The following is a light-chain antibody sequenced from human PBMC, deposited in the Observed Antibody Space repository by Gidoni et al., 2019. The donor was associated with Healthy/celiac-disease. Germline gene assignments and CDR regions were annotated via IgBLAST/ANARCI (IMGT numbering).Light chain of an antibody. CDR3: QQRSNWPT. CDR2: DAS. CDR1: QSVSSY. Sequence: ELVLTQSPATLSLSPGERATLSCRASQSVSSYLAWYQQNPGQAPRLLIYDASNRATGIPARFSGSGSGTDFTLTISSLEPEDFAVYYCQQRSNWPTFGQGTKLEIK. J-gene: IGKJ2*01. V-gene: IGKV3-11*01.